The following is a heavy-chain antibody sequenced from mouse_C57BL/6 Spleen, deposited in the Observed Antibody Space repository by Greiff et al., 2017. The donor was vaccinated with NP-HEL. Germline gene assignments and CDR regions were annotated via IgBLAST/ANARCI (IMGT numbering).Heavy chain of an antibody. J-gene: IGHJ2*01. D-gene: IGHD3-2*02. CDR3: ARLESSGYYFDY. V-gene: IGHV1-18*01. CDR2: INPNNGGT. CDR1: GYTFTDYN. Sequence: EVKLQESGPELVKPGASVKIPCKASGYTFTDYNMDWVKQSHGKSLEWIGDINPNNGGTIYNQKFKGKATLTVDKSSSTAYMELRSLTSEDTAVYYCARLESSGYYFDYWGQGTTLTVSS.